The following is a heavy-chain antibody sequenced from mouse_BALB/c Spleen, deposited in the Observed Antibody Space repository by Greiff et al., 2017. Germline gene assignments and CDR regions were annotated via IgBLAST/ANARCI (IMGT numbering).Heavy chain of an antibody. Sequence: EVQLQESGPGLVKPSQSLSLTCSVTGYSITSGYYWNWIRQFPGNKLEWMGYISYDGSNNYNPSLKKRISITRDTSKNQFFLKLNFVTTEDTATYYCARWILRPPRYWYFDVWGEGTTVTVSS. CDR2: ISYDGSN. D-gene: IGHD1-2*01. V-gene: IGHV3-6*02. J-gene: IGHJ1*01. CDR1: GYSITSGYY. CDR3: ARWILRPPRYWYFDV.